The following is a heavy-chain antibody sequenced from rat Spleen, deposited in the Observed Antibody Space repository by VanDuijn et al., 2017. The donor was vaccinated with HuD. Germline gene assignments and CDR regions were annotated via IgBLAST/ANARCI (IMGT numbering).Heavy chain of an antibody. CDR1: GFTFNNYW. CDR2: IINTGDST. CDR3: TKGHY. J-gene: IGHJ2*01. Sequence: EVQLVESGGGLVQPGGSLKLSCVASGFTFNNYWMTWIRQAPRKGLEWVASIINTGDSTYYPDSVKGRFTISRDNTKGTLYLQMDSLRYEDTATYFCTKGHYWGHGVMVTVSS. V-gene: IGHV5-31*01.